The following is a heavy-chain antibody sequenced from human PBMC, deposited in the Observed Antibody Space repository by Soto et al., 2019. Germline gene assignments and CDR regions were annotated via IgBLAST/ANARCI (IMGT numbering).Heavy chain of an antibody. V-gene: IGHV3-21*01. Sequence: GGSLRLSCAASGFTFSSYSMNWVRQAPGKGLEWVSSISSSSSYIYYADSVKGRFTISRDNAKNSLYLQMNSLRAEDTAVYYCARDGDWSYYFDYWGQGTLVTVSS. J-gene: IGHJ4*02. D-gene: IGHD2-21*02. CDR1: GFTFSSYS. CDR3: ARDGDWSYYFDY. CDR2: ISSSSSYI.